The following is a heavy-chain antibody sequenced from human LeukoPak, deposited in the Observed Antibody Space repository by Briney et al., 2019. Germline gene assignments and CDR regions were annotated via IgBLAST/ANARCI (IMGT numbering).Heavy chain of an antibody. Sequence: GGSLRLSCAASEFTFSNYWMSWVRQAPGKGLEWVANIKQDGTEKYYVDSVKGRFTISRDNAKNSLYLQMNSLRAEDTAVYYCARAPVTPEYYFDYWAQGTLVTVSS. D-gene: IGHD2-21*02. CDR1: EFTFSNYW. CDR2: IKQDGTEK. CDR3: ARAPVTPEYYFDY. J-gene: IGHJ4*02. V-gene: IGHV3-7*02.